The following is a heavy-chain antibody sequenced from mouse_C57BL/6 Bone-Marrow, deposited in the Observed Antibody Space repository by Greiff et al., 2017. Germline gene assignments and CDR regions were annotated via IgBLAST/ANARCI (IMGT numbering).Heavy chain of an antibody. CDR1: GYTFTSYW. Sequence: QVQLQQPGAELVKPGASVKMSCKASGYTFTSYWITWVKQRPGQGLEWIGDIYPGSGSTNYNEKFKSKATLTVDTSSSTAYMQLSILTSADSAVYYCAREGSYDFDYWGQGTTLTVSS. V-gene: IGHV1-55*01. D-gene: IGHD1-1*02. CDR3: AREGSYDFDY. J-gene: IGHJ2*01. CDR2: IYPGSGST.